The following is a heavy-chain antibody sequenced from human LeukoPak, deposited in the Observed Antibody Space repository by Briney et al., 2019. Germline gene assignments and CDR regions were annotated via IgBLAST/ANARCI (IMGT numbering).Heavy chain of an antibody. CDR2: INPNSGGT. D-gene: IGHD2-2*01. J-gene: IGHJ4*02. CDR3: ARGPRGWYCSSTSCYEDYYFDY. V-gene: IGHV1-2*02. CDR1: GYTFTGYY. Sequence: ASVKVSCKASGYTFTGYYMHWVRQAPGQGLEWMGWINPNSGGTNYAQKLQGRVTMTRDTSISTAYMELSRLRSDDTAVYYCARGPRGWYCSSTSCYEDYYFDYWGQGTLVTVSS.